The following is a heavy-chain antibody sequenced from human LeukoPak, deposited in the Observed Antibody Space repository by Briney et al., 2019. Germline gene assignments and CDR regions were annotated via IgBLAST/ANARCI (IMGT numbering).Heavy chain of an antibody. CDR1: GGSISSGGYY. CDR2: IYYSGST. J-gene: IGHJ3*02. CDR3: ARGGMNDYGDYYAFDI. V-gene: IGHV4-31*03. Sequence: TLSLTCTVSGGSISSGGYYWRWIRQHPGKGLEWIGYIYYSGSTYYNPSLKSRVTISVDTSKNQFSLKLSSVTAADTAVYYCARGGMNDYGDYYAFDIWGQGTMVTVSS. D-gene: IGHD4-17*01.